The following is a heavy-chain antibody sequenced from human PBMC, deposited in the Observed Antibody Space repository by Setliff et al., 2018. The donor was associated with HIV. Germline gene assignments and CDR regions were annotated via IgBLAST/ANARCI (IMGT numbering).Heavy chain of an antibody. CDR1: GYTFTSYY. D-gene: IGHD1-1*01. Sequence: ASVKVSCKASGYTFTSYYMHWVRQAPGQGLGWMGIINPSGGSTSYAQKFQGRVTMTRDTSTSTVYMELSSLRSEDTAVYYCATSGSNYWFDPWGQGTLVTVSS. CDR3: ATSGSNYWFDP. V-gene: IGHV1-46*01. CDR2: INPSGGST. J-gene: IGHJ5*02.